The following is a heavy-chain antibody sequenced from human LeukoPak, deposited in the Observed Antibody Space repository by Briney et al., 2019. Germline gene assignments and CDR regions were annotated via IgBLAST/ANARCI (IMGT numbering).Heavy chain of an antibody. D-gene: IGHD2-2*01. J-gene: IGHJ4*02. V-gene: IGHV4-30-2*01. Sequence: PSQTLSLTCAVSGGSISSGGYSWSWIRQPPGKGLEWIGYIYHSGSTYYNPSLKSRVTISVDRSKNQFSLQLSSVTAADTAVYYCARVGYCSSTSCPFDYWGQGTLVTVSS. CDR1: GGSISSGGYS. CDR3: ARVGYCSSTSCPFDY. CDR2: IYHSGST.